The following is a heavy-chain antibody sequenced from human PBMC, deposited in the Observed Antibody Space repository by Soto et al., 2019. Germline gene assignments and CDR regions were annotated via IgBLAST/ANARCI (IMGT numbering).Heavy chain of an antibody. V-gene: IGHV1-18*01. CDR3: ARGRYGDY. J-gene: IGHJ4*02. D-gene: IGHD1-1*01. Sequence: QVHLVQSGAEVKKPGASVKVSCKCSGYTFTSYGITWVRQAPGQGLEGMGWISAHNGNTTYSQKLQGRVTVTRDTSSSTAYMELRSLSTDDTAVYYCARGRYGDYWGQGALVTVSS. CDR2: ISAHNGNT. CDR1: GYTFTSYG.